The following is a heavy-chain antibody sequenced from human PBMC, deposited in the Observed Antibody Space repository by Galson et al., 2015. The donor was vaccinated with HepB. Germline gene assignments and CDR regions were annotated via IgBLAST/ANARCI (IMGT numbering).Heavy chain of an antibody. CDR1: GFTFSSYA. V-gene: IGHV3-30-3*01. Sequence: SLRLSCAASGFTFSSYAMHWVRQAPGKGLEWVAVISYDGSNKYYADSVKGRFTISRDNSKNTLYLQMNSLRAEDTAVYYCARGNVLPVGEGVAFDIWGQGTMVTVSS. J-gene: IGHJ3*02. CDR3: ARGNVLPVGEGVAFDI. D-gene: IGHD3-10*01. CDR2: ISYDGSNK.